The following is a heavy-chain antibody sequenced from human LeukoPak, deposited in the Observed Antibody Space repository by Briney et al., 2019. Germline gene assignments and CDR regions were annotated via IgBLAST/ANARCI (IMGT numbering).Heavy chain of an antibody. Sequence: PGESLRLSCAASGFTFSSYAMHWVRQAPGKGLEWVAVISYDGSNKYYADSVKGRFTISRDNSKNTLYLQMNSLRAEDTAVYYCARGYIAAAGTGFDYWGQGTLVTVSS. V-gene: IGHV3-30-3*01. CDR3: ARGYIAAAGTGFDY. D-gene: IGHD6-13*01. CDR1: GFTFSSYA. CDR2: ISYDGSNK. J-gene: IGHJ4*02.